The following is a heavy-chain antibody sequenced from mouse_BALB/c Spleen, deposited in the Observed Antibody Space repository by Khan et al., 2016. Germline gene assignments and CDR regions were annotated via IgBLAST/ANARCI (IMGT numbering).Heavy chain of an antibody. CDR2: IRSKSNNYAT. V-gene: IGHV10-1*02. CDR1: GFTFNTYA. J-gene: IGHJ3*01. CDR3: VSQRGFAY. Sequence: EVELVESGGGLVQPKGSLKLSCAASGFTFNTYAMNWVRQAPGKGLEWVARIRSKSNNYATYYADSVKDRFTISRDDSQSMLYLQMNNLKTEDTAMYYCVSQRGFAYWGQGTLVTVSA.